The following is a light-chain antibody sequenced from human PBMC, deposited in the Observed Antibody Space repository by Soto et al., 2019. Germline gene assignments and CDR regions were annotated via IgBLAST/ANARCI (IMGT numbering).Light chain of an antibody. CDR2: GAS. CDR1: QSVSSSY. J-gene: IGKJ1*01. V-gene: IGKV3-20*01. Sequence: EILLTQSPGTLSLSRGERSTLXXRASQSVSSSYLAWYQQKPGQAPRVXIYGASRRATGIPDRFSGSGSGTDFTLTISRLEPEDFVVYYCQQHNNWPRTFGQGTKVDIK. CDR3: QQHNNWPRT.